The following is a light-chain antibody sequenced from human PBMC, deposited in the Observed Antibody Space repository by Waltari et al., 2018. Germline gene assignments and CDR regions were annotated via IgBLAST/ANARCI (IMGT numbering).Light chain of an antibody. CDR1: IRDVGPSDW. CDR3: TSDAEGNNFYV. Sequence: QSALTQPPPASGSPGQPVTISCTGPIRDVGPSDWAAWYQQHPGKPPKLLIYEVSKRPSGVPGRFSGSRSGNTASLTVSGLQAEDEADYYCTSDAEGNNFYVFGTGTKVTVL. V-gene: IGLV2-8*01. J-gene: IGLJ1*01. CDR2: EVS.